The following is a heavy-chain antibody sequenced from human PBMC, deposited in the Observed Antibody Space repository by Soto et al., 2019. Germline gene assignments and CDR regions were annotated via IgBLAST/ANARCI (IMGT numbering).Heavy chain of an antibody. D-gene: IGHD6-6*01. J-gene: IGHJ3*02. CDR3: ARKGPGGSSFVVAFDI. CDR2: INPSGGST. CDR1: GYTFTSYY. Sequence: ASVKVSCKASGYTFTSYYMHWVRRAPGQGLEWMGIINPSGGSTSYAQKFQGRVTMTRDTSTSTVYMGLSSLRSEDTAVYYCARKGPGGSSFVVAFDIWGQGTMVTVS. V-gene: IGHV1-46*01.